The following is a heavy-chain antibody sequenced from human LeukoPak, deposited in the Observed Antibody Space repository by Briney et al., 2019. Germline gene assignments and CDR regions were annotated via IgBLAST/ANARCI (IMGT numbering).Heavy chain of an antibody. CDR1: GGSISSYY. V-gene: IGHV4-59*08. Sequence: SETLSLTCTVSGGSISSYYCSWIRQPPGKGLEWIGYMYYSGSTNYNPSLKSRVTISVDMSKNQFSLKLSSVTAADTAVYYCVRSSTYHLFDDWGQGTLVTASS. CDR3: VRSSTYHLFDD. J-gene: IGHJ4*02. CDR2: MYYSGST. D-gene: IGHD2-15*01.